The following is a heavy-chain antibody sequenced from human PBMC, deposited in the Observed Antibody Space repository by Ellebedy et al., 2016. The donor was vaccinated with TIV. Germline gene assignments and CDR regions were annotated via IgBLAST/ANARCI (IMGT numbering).Heavy chain of an antibody. D-gene: IGHD1-14*01. CDR2: IYYSGST. Sequence: MPSETLSLTCTVSGGSISSGGYYWSWIRQHPGKGLEWIGYIYYSGSTYYNPSLKSRVTISVDTSKNQFSLKLSSVTAADTAVYYCARQDNRPGELDYWGQGTLVTVSS. CDR1: GGSISSGGYY. J-gene: IGHJ4*02. CDR3: ARQDNRPGELDY. V-gene: IGHV4-39*01.